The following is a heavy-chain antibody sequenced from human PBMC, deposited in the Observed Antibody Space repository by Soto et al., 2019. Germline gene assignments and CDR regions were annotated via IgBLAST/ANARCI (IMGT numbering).Heavy chain of an antibody. CDR3: ARLEGLATISYYFDY. V-gene: IGHV4-4*02. CDR1: SGSISDDNW. J-gene: IGHJ4*02. D-gene: IGHD3-9*01. Sequence: SETLSLTCAVSSGSISDDNWWTWVRQPPGKGLERIGEIYKTGTTNYNPSLKSRVTISLDKSKNQFSLQLTSVTAADSVVYFCARLEGLATISYYFDYWGQGTLVTVSS. CDR2: IYKTGTT.